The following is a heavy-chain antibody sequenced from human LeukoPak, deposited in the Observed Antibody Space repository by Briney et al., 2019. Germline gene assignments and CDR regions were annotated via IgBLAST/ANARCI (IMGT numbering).Heavy chain of an antibody. V-gene: IGHV3-43*02. CDR3: AKDLGGAPDY. Sequence: SGGSLRLSCAASGFTFSSYATHWVRQAPGKGLEWVSLISGDGGSTYYADSVKGRFTISRDNSKNSLYLQMNSLRTEDTALYYCAKDLGGAPDYWGQGTLVTVSS. CDR1: GFTFSSYA. J-gene: IGHJ4*02. D-gene: IGHD1-26*01. CDR2: ISGDGGST.